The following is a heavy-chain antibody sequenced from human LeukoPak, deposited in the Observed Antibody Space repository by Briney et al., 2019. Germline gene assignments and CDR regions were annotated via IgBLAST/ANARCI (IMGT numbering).Heavy chain of an antibody. CDR2: VYHSGST. CDR1: GYSISSGYY. D-gene: IGHD5-12*01. V-gene: IGHV4-38-2*02. CDR3: AKSNGYGLIDY. J-gene: IGHJ4*02. Sequence: SETLSLTCTVFGYSISSGYYWGWIRQPPGKGLEWIGCVYHSGSTNYNPSLKSRVTISVDTSKNQFSLKLSSVTAADTAMYYCAKSNGYGLIDYWGQGTLVTVSS.